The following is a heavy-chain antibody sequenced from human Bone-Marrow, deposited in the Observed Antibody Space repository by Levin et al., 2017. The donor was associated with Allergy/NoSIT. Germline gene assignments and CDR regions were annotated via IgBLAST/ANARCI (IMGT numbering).Heavy chain of an antibody. V-gene: IGHV1-69*02. D-gene: IGHD2-15*01. CDR2: INPILDVT. CDR3: ARGGYFGFDY. Sequence: ASVKVSCRPSGGTLSTSTITWVRQAPGQGLAWMGRINPILDVTNYAQKFQGRLAITADKSTGTVFLELSSLKSEDTAVYYCARGGYFGFDYWGQGTLVTVSS. CDR1: GGTLSTST. J-gene: IGHJ4*02.